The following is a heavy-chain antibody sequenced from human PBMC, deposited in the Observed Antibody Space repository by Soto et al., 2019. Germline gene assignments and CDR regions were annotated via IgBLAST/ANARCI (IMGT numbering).Heavy chain of an antibody. CDR1: GGTFSSYA. Sequence: GASVKVSCKASGGTFSSYAISWVRQAPGQGLEWMGGIIPIFGTANYAQKFQGRVTITADESTSTAYMELSSLRSEDTAVYYCARDRISTSRHQPNYYYYGMDVWGQGTTVTVSS. V-gene: IGHV1-69*13. CDR2: IIPIFGTA. D-gene: IGHD2-2*01. J-gene: IGHJ6*02. CDR3: ARDRISTSRHQPNYYYYGMDV.